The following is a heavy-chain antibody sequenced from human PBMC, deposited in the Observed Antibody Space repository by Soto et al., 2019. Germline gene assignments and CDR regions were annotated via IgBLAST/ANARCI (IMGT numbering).Heavy chain of an antibody. V-gene: IGHV1-18*01. CDR1: GYTFTSYG. CDR3: ARAGPSYYYGMDV. CDR2: ISAYNGNT. J-gene: IGHJ6*02. Sequence: GASVKVSCKASGYTFTSYGISWVRQAPGQGLEWMGWISAYNGNTNYAQKLQGRVTMTRDTSTSTVYMELRSLRSDDTAVYYCARAGPSYYYGMDVWGQGTRVTVS.